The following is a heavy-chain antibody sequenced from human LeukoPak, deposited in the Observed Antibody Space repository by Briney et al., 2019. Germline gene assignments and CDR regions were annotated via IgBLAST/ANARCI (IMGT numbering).Heavy chain of an antibody. J-gene: IGHJ4*02. Sequence: GGSLRLSCAASGFTFNSYKMNWVRQAPGKGLEWVSYISSRSNTIYYADSVKGRFTISRDNARNSLYLQMNSLRDEDTAVYYCARVRGQYSSGWYSYWGQGTLVTVSS. CDR3: ARVRGQYSSGWYSY. CDR2: ISSRSNTI. D-gene: IGHD6-19*01. V-gene: IGHV3-48*02. CDR1: GFTFNSYK.